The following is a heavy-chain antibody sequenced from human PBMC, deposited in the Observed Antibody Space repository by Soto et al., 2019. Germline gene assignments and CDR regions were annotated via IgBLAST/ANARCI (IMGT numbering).Heavy chain of an antibody. J-gene: IGHJ6*02. CDR3: AKDITHFDSSGYYSFSYYFAMDV. CDR2: IGGSGGST. D-gene: IGHD3-22*01. Sequence: GSLRLSCAASGFMFISCAIIFFRHSPFKWLEWVSGIGGSGGSTYYADSVKGRFTISRDNSKNTLYLQMNSLRAEDTAVYYCAKDITHFDSSGYYSFSYYFAMDVWGQGATVTVSS. V-gene: IGHV3-23*01. CDR1: GFMFISCA.